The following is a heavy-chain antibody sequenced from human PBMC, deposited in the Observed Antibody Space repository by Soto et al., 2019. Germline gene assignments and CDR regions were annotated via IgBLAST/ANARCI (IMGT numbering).Heavy chain of an antibody. D-gene: IGHD2-2*01. Sequence: PGGSLRLSCAASGFTFSSYAMSWIRQAPGKGLEWVSYISSSGSTIYYADSVKGRFTISRDNAKNSLYLQMNSLRAEDTAVYYRARAPAAAVYWYFDLWGRGTLVTVSS. J-gene: IGHJ2*01. CDR1: GFTFSSYA. CDR2: ISSSGSTI. V-gene: IGHV3-11*01. CDR3: ARAPAAAVYWYFDL.